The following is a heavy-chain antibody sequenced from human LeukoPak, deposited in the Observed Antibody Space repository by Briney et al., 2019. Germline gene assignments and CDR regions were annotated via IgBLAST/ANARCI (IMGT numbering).Heavy chain of an antibody. CDR1: GYTFTDYY. CDR2: INPKSGGT. V-gene: IGHV1-2*02. Sequence: ASVKVSCKASGYTFTDYYMHWVRQAPGQGPEWMGWINPKSGGTNIAQKFQGRVTMTRDTSISTAYMELSRLTSGDTAMFYCVKILRSGYDYYFDHWGRGSLVTVSS. J-gene: IGHJ4*02. D-gene: IGHD3-22*01. CDR3: VKILRSGYDYYFDH.